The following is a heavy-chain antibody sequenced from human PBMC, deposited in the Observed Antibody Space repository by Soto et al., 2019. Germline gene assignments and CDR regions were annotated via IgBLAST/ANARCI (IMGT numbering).Heavy chain of an antibody. D-gene: IGHD1-26*01. CDR3: ARDPPQWELGGYYFDY. CDR1: GFTFSSYA. V-gene: IGHV3-30-3*01. CDR2: ISYDGSNK. J-gene: IGHJ4*02. Sequence: GGSLRLSCAASGFTFSSYAMHWVRQAPGKGLEWVAVISYDGSNKYYADSVKGRFTISRDNSKNTLYLQMNSLRAEDTAVYYCARDPPQWELGGYYFDYWGQGTLVTVSS.